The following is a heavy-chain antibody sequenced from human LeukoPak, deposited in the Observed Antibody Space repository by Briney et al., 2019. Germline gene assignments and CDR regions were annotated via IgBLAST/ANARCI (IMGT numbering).Heavy chain of an antibody. CDR1: GFTFSSYW. Sequence: GGSLRLSCAGSGFTFSSYWMSWVRQAPGKGLEWVANIKQDGSEKYYVDSVKGRFTISRDNAKNSLYLQMNSLRAEDTAVYYCARDGEYSSSSAAFDIWGQGTMVTVSS. CDR3: ARDGEYSSSSAAFDI. J-gene: IGHJ3*02. D-gene: IGHD6-6*01. V-gene: IGHV3-7*01. CDR2: IKQDGSEK.